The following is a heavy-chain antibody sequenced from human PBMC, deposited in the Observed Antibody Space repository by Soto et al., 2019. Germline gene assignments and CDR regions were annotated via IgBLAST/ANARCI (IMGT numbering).Heavy chain of an antibody. Sequence: SPTLPLTCAIPGDSVSSNSAAWNWLRQSPSRGLEWLGRTYYRSKWYNDCAVCVKSRITINPDTSNHQFSLQLNSVTPEDISVYYCARALMTQCIAAAVSFAAWGQASSVTVSS. V-gene: IGHV6-1*01. CDR2: TYYRSKWYN. CDR1: GDSVSSNSAA. CDR3: ARALMTQCIAAAVSFAA. J-gene: IGHJ5*02. D-gene: IGHD6-13*01.